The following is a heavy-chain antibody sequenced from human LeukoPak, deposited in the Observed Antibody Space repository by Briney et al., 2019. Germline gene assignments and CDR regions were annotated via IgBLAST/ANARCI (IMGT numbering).Heavy chain of an antibody. Sequence: PSETLSLTCTVSGGSISSSGYYWGWIRQPPGKGLEWIGTIYYSGSTYYNPSLKSRVTISVDTSKNQFSLKLSSVTAADTAVYYCARDGGWTFGCDAFDFWGQGTMVTVSS. D-gene: IGHD6-19*01. CDR2: IYYSGST. V-gene: IGHV4-39*07. CDR3: ARDGGWTFGCDAFDF. CDR1: GGSISSSGYY. J-gene: IGHJ3*01.